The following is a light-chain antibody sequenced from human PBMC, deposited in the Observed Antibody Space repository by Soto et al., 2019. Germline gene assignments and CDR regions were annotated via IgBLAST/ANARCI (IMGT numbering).Light chain of an antibody. CDR1: SSDVGSYNL. Sequence: QSALTQPASVSGSPGQSITISCTGTSSDVGSYNLVSWYQQHPGKVPKLMIFEVSKRPSGVSNRFSGSKSGDTASLTISGLQAEYEADYYCCSYAGSSTFYVFGTGTKVTVL. CDR3: CSYAGSSTFYV. V-gene: IGLV2-23*02. CDR2: EVS. J-gene: IGLJ1*01.